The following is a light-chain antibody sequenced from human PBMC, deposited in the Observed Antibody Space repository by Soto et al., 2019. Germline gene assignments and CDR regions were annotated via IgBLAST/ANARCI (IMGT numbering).Light chain of an antibody. CDR3: QQYNSYPWT. V-gene: IGKV1-17*01. Sequence: QMTQLPSSLSASVGAKIILTCRASRDVGSDVSWYQQKPGQAPKLLIYVASNLYTGVPSRFSGSGSGTEFTLTISSLQPDGFATYYCQQYNSYPWTFGQGTKVDIK. CDR1: RDVGSD. J-gene: IGKJ1*01. CDR2: VAS.